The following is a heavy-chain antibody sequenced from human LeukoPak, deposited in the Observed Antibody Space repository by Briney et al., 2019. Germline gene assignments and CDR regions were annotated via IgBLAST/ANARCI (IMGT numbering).Heavy chain of an antibody. Sequence: GGSLRLSCAASGFTFSSYSMNWVRQAPGKGLEWVSSISSSTNYIFYADSVKGRFTISRDNAKNSLYLQMNGLRAEDTAVYYCAREYGSGSLDYWGQGALVTVSS. J-gene: IGHJ4*02. V-gene: IGHV3-21*01. CDR1: GFTFSSYS. D-gene: IGHD3-10*01. CDR3: AREYGSGSLDY. CDR2: ISSSTNYI.